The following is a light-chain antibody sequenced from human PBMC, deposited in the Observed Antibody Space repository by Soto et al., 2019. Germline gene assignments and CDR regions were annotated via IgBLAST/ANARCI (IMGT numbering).Light chain of an antibody. Sequence: DIPMTQSPSSLSASEGDRVTITCRASQGISNYLAWYQQKPGKVPKLLIYAASTLQSGVPSRFSGSGSGTDFTLTSRTRQPEDVATYNCKKYNSAPLTFGGGTKGEIK. CDR1: QGISNY. CDR2: AAS. V-gene: IGKV1-27*01. CDR3: KKYNSAPLT. J-gene: IGKJ4*01.